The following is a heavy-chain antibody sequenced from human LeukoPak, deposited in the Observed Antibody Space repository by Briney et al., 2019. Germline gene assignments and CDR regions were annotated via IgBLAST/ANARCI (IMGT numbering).Heavy chain of an antibody. CDR1: GGSISSSSYY. V-gene: IGHV4-39*07. Sequence: SETLSLACTVAGGSISSSSYYWGWIRQPPGKGREGIGIIEDGGSTYCNSCLESRVTISVDTSKTQFSLKLSSVTAADTAVYYCARGYCSGGSCYSYYYYNYMDVWGKGTPVTVSS. D-gene: IGHD2-15*01. CDR2: IEDGGST. CDR3: ARGYCSGGSCYSYYYYNYMDV. J-gene: IGHJ6*03.